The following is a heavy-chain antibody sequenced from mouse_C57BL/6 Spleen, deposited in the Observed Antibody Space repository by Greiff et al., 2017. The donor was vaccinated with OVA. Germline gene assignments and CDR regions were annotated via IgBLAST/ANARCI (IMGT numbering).Heavy chain of an antibody. J-gene: IGHJ3*01. Sequence: VQLQQSGAELVRPGASVTLSCKASGYTFTDYEMHWVKQTPVHGLEWIGAIDPETGGTAYNQKFKGKAILTADKSSSTAYMELRSLTSEDSAVYYCTVYYGSPFAYWGQGTLVTVSA. CDR2: IDPETGGT. D-gene: IGHD1-1*01. V-gene: IGHV1-15*01. CDR3: TVYYGSPFAY. CDR1: GYTFTDYE.